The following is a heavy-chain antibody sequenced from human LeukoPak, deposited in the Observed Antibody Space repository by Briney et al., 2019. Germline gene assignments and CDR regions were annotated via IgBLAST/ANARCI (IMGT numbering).Heavy chain of an antibody. J-gene: IGHJ5*02. V-gene: IGHV1-8*01. Sequence: GASVKVSCKASGYTFTSYDINWVRQATGQGLEWMGWMNPNSGNIGYAQEFQGRVTMTRNTSISTAYMELSSLRSEDTAVYYCARGRRGRYCSSTSCYTAIWFDPWGQGTLVTVSS. CDR2: MNPNSGNI. D-gene: IGHD2-2*02. CDR3: ARGRRGRYCSSTSCYTAIWFDP. CDR1: GYTFTSYD.